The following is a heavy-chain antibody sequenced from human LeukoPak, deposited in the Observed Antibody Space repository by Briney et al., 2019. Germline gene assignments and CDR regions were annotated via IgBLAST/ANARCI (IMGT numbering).Heavy chain of an antibody. V-gene: IGHV5-51*01. CDR3: TMAVHGTTWFDP. Sequence: GESLKISCKGSAYTFTTYWTAWVRQIPGKSLEWIGIIHLRDSDTKYGTSFQGQVTISADKSINTAYLQWNSLKASDTAMYYCTMAVHGTTWFDPWGQGTLVTVST. CDR2: IHLRDSDT. D-gene: IGHD1/OR15-1a*01. CDR1: AYTFTTYW. J-gene: IGHJ5*02.